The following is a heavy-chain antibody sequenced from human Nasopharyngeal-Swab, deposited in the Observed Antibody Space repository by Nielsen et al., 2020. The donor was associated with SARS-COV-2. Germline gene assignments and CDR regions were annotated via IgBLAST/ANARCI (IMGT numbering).Heavy chain of an antibody. Sequence: WIRQPPGKGLEWVGFIRSKAYGGTTEYAASVKGRFTISRDDPKSIAYLQMNSLKTEDTAVYYCTRSYDYVWGSYRKSWGQGTLVTVSS. CDR2: IRSKAYGGTT. CDR3: TRSYDYVWGSYRKS. J-gene: IGHJ5*02. D-gene: IGHD3-16*02. V-gene: IGHV3-49*02.